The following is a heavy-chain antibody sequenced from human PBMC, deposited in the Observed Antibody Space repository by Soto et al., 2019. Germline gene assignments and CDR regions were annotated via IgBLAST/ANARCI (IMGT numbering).Heavy chain of an antibody. D-gene: IGHD6-13*01. Sequence: ASVKVSCQASGYTFTSYYMHWVRQAPGQGLEWMGIINPSGGSTSYAQKFQGRVTMTRDTSTSTVYMELSSLRSEDTAVYYCASGIAAADRYYYYYGMDVWGQGTTVTVSS. J-gene: IGHJ6*02. CDR1: GYTFTSYY. CDR3: ASGIAAADRYYYYYGMDV. V-gene: IGHV1-46*01. CDR2: INPSGGST.